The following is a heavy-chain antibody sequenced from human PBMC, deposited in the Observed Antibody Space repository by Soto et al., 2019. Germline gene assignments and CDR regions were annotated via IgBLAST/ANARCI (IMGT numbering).Heavy chain of an antibody. J-gene: IGHJ4*02. CDR3: ATDDY. Sequence: PSETLSLTCAVSGGSIISKTRWSWVRQPPGTGLEWIGEIHHSGSTNYNPSLKSRVTISVDKSKNQFSLKLTSLTAADTAVYYCATDDYWDQGILVTVSS. CDR2: IHHSGST. V-gene: IGHV4-4*02. CDR1: GGSIISKTR.